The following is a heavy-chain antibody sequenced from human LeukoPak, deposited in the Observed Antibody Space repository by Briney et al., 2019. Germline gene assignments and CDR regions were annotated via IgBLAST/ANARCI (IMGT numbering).Heavy chain of an antibody. J-gene: IGHJ5*02. V-gene: IGHV1-69*06. CDR3: ARDTKTENLVGARWGIRFDP. Sequence: GASVKVSCKASGGTFSSYAISWVRQAPGQGLEWMGGIIPIFGTANYAQKFQGRVTITADKSTSTAYMELSSLRSEDTAVYYCARDTKTENLVGARWGIRFDPWGQGTLVTVSS. CDR1: GGTFSSYA. CDR2: IIPIFGTA. D-gene: IGHD1-26*01.